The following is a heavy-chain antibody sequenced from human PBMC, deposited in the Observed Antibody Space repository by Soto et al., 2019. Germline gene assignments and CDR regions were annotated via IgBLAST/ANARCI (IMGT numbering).Heavy chain of an antibody. D-gene: IGHD3-22*01. CDR2: INHSGST. CDR1: GCVFSSYC. V-gene: IGHV4-34*09. J-gene: IGHJ6*02. Sequence: TPPLTRAFCGCVFSSYCWSCIGPAPWRALYCIGEINHSGSTNYNPSLKSRVSMSVDTSQNQFSLILASVTAADTAVYYCARALVTDYNSRDYHYYFAMDVWGQGNAVTGS. CDR3: ARALVTDYNSRDYHYYFAMDV.